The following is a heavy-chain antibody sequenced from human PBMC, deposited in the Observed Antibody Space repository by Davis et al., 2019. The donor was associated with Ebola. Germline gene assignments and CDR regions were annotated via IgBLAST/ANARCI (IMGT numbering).Heavy chain of an antibody. D-gene: IGHD1-26*01. Sequence: ASAKVSCKASAYTFTSYGISWVRQAPGQGLEWMGWISAYNGNTNYAQKLQGRVTMTTDTSTSTAYMELSSLRSEDTAVYYCAREEGLLNYFDYWGQGTLVTVSS. V-gene: IGHV1-18*01. CDR1: AYTFTSYG. CDR2: ISAYNGNT. CDR3: AREEGLLNYFDY. J-gene: IGHJ4*02.